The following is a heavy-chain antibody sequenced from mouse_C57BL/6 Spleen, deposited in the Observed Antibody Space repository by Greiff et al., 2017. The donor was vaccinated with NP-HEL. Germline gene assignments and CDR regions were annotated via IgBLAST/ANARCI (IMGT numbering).Heavy chain of an antibody. D-gene: IGHD1-1*01. Sequence: VQLKQPGTELVKPGASVKLSCKASGYTFTSYWMHWVKQRPGQGLEWIGNINPSNGGTNYNEKFKSKATLTVDKSSSTAYMQLSSLTSEDSAVYYCARGDYYGSSYRYFDVWGTGTTVTVSS. V-gene: IGHV1-53*01. J-gene: IGHJ1*03. CDR3: ARGDYYGSSYRYFDV. CDR2: INPSNGGT. CDR1: GYTFTSYW.